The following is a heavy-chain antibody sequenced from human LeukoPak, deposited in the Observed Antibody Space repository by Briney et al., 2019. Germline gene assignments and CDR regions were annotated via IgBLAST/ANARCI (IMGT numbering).Heavy chain of an antibody. CDR3: ARGFNLGAPFDY. CDR1: GYTFTNYG. CDR2: ISVYNGNT. J-gene: IGHJ4*02. D-gene: IGHD3-16*01. V-gene: IGHV1-18*01. Sequence: ASVKVSCKASGYTFTNYGFNWVRQAPGQGLEWMGWISVYNGNTNYAQILQDRVTMTTDTSTSTTFMELRSLRSDDTAVYYCARGFNLGAPFDYWGQGTPVAVSS.